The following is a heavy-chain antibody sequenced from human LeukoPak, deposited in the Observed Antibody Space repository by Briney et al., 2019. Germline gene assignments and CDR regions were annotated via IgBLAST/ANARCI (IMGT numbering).Heavy chain of an antibody. J-gene: IGHJ4*02. V-gene: IGHV3-23*01. CDR2: ISGSGGST. Sequence: GGSLRLSCAASGFTFSSYAMSWVRQAPGKGLEWVSAISGSGGSTYYADSVKGRFTISRDNSKNTLYLQMNSLRAEDTAVYYCAKDRFGIVVVTAILDYWGQGALVTVSS. D-gene: IGHD2-21*02. CDR1: GFTFSSYA. CDR3: AKDRFGIVVVTAILDY.